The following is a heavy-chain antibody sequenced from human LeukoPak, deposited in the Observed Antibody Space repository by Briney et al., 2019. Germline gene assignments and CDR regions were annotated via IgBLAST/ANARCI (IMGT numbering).Heavy chain of an antibody. J-gene: IGHJ1*01. CDR1: GFIVSSSY. V-gene: IGHV3-53*01. CDR3: ARDSAFSSYSH. CDR2: IHSDRRT. D-gene: IGHD2-15*01. Sequence: GGSLRLSCTASGFIVSSSYMSWVRQAPGKGPEWVSIIHSDRRTYYAESVKGRFTISRDDSQNMVFLQMDSLRAEDTARYYCARDSAFSSYSHWGQGALVTVSS.